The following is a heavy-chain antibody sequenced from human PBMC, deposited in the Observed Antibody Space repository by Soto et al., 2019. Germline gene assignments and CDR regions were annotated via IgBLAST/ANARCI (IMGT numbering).Heavy chain of an antibody. D-gene: IGHD2-8*01. V-gene: IGHV3-48*02. CDR3: ARNPRVYPNVYYFDY. CDR1: GFTFSSYS. CDR2: ISSSSSTI. J-gene: IGHJ4*02. Sequence: GESLKISCAASGFTFSSYSMNWVRQAPGKGLEWVSYISSSSSTIYYADSVKGRFTISRDNAKNSLYLQMNSLRDEDTAVYYCARNPRVYPNVYYFDYWGQGTLVTVSS.